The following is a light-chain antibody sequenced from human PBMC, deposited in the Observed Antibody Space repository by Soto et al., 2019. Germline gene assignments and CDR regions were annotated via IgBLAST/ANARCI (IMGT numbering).Light chain of an antibody. CDR2: ATS. CDR3: QQHDDPKT. J-gene: IGKJ1*01. CDR1: QSVGSSK. Sequence: EIVLTQSPGTLSLSPGERATLSCRASQSVGSSKLAWYQQKPGQAPRLLIYATSFRAAGIPDRFSGSGSGTDFTLTISRLEPEDFAVYYCQQHDDPKTFGQGTKVGIK. V-gene: IGKV3-20*01.